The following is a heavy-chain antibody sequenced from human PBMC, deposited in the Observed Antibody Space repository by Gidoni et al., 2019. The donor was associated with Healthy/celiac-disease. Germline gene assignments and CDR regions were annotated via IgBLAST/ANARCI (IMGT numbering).Heavy chain of an antibody. CDR3: ANFVDTAMAYAFDI. Sequence: EVQLVESGGGLVQPGGSLRLSCAASGFTLSSDWMDWVRQAPGKGLVWVSRINSDGSSTSYADSVKGRFTISRDNAKNTLYLQMNSLRAEDTAVYYCANFVDTAMAYAFDIWGQGTMVTVSS. J-gene: IGHJ3*02. V-gene: IGHV3-74*01. D-gene: IGHD5-18*01. CDR1: GFTLSSDW. CDR2: INSDGSST.